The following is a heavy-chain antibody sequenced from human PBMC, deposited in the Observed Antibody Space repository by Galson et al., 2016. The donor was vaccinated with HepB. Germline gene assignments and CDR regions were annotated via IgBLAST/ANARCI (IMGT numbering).Heavy chain of an antibody. D-gene: IGHD1-26*01. J-gene: IGHJ6*02. CDR3: ARVGARTGYNVFYFHAMDV. V-gene: IGHV4-39*07. CDR2: LYDFDDRDI. CDR1: DNSLGSPSYY. Sequence: SETLSLTCSASDNSLGSPSYYWAWIRQPPGKGLEWIGSLYDFDDRDIKYNPSLTGRATVSKDTSKRQFYLTLRSVTTAGTAVYFCARVGARTGYNVFYFHAMDVWGQGTMVTVSS.